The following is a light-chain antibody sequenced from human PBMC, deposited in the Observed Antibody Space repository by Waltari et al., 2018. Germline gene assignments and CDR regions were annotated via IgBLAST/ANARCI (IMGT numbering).Light chain of an antibody. Sequence: RFTTPSRSSDVNSGLAWYQQTPGRAPSLLSYKTSNLQPGVPSRFSGSGSGTEFALTISSLQPDDFATYYGQQYDGSSQYTFGQGT. V-gene: IGKV1-5*03. CDR1: DVNSG. CDR2: KTS. CDR3: QQYDGSSQYT. J-gene: IGKJ2*01.